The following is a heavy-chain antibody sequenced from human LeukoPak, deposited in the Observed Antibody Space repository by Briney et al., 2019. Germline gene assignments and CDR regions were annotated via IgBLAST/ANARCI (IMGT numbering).Heavy chain of an antibody. V-gene: IGHV4-59*08. CDR2: SSNNGST. Sequence: SETLSLTCTVSGGSTTTYYWSWVRQPPGKGLEWIGYSSNNGSTKYNPSLKSRVTISVDTSMNQFSLRLKSMTAADTAVYYCARSGDTMIVVAVGWFDPWGQGTLVTVSS. CDR3: ARSGDTMIVVAVGWFDP. CDR1: GGSTTTYY. D-gene: IGHD3-22*01. J-gene: IGHJ5*02.